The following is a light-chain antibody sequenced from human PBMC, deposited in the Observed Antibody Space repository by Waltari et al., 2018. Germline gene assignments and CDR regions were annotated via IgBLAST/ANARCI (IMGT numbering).Light chain of an antibody. CDR1: QDIRNH. V-gene: IGKV1-33*01. J-gene: IGKJ4*01. CDR2: DAS. Sequence: DIHMTQFPSSLSASVCTITCQATQDIRNHLNWYQQKPGKAPKLLVYDASRLQSGVPSRFGGSRSGTYFTFTISSLQAEDAATYYCQQYDKLPLTFGGGTKVDI. CDR3: QQYDKLPLT.